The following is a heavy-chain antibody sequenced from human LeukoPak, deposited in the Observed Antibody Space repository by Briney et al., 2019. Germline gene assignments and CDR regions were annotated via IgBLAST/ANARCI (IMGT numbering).Heavy chain of an antibody. J-gene: IGHJ5*02. V-gene: IGHV4-30-4*08. CDR1: GGSISSGDYY. CDR2: IYCSGST. D-gene: IGHD5/OR15-5a*01. Sequence: SETLSLTCTVSGGSISSGDYYWSWIRQPPGKGLEWIGYIYCSGSTYYNPSLKSRLTISLDMSKNQFSLNLSSVTAADTAVYYCARGGLRFGFDTWGQGTLVTVSS. CDR3: ARGGLRFGFDT.